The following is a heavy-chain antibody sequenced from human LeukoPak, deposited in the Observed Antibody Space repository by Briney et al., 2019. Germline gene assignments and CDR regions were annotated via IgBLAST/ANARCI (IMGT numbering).Heavy chain of an antibody. D-gene: IGHD2-2*02. CDR1: GFTFSSYG. J-gene: IGHJ3*02. V-gene: IGHV3-30*19. CDR2: ISYDGSNK. Sequence: QPGGSLRLSCAASGFTFSSYGMHWVRQAPGKGLEWVAVISYDGSNKYYADSVKGRFTISRDNSKNTLYLQMNSLRAEDTAVYYCAREYQLLYSTHDAFDIWGQGTMVTVSS. CDR3: AREYQLLYSTHDAFDI.